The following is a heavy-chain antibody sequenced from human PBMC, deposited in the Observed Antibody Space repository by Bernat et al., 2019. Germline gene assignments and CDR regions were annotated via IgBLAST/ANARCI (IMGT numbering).Heavy chain of an antibody. D-gene: IGHD4-17*01. Sequence: EVQLVESGGGLVLPGGSLRLSCAASGFTFSSYAMHWVRQAPGKGLEYVSAISSNGGSTYYANSVKGRFTISRDNSKNTLYLQMGSLRAEDMAVYYCARGYLYGDYDGGNDAFDIWGQGTMVTVSS. V-gene: IGHV3-64*01. J-gene: IGHJ3*02. CDR1: GFTFSSYA. CDR2: ISSNGGST. CDR3: ARGYLYGDYDGGNDAFDI.